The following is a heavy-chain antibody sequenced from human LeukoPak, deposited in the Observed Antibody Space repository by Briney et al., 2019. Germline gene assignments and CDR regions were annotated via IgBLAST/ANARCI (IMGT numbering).Heavy chain of an antibody. V-gene: IGHV3-11*01. CDR3: ARDPGGGYSGSYYVGYYFDY. CDR1: GFTFSDYY. CDR2: ISSSGSTI. D-gene: IGHD1-26*01. J-gene: IGHJ4*02. Sequence: GGSLRLSCAASGFTFSDYYMSWTRQAPGKGLEWVSYISSSGSTIYYADSVKGRFTISRDNAKNSLYLQMNSLRAEDTAVYYCARDPGGGYSGSYYVGYYFDYWGQGTLVTVSS.